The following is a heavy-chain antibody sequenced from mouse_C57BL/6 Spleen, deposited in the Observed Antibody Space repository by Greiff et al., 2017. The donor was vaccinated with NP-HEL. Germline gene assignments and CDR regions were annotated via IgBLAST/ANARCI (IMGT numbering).Heavy chain of an antibody. CDR2: IDPSDSYT. J-gene: IGHJ2*01. D-gene: IGHD2-4*01. Sequence: VQLQQPGAELVKPGASVKLSCKASGYTFTSYWMQWVKQRPGQGLEWIGEIDPSDSYTNYNQKFKGKATLTVDTSSSTAYMQLSSLTSEDSAVYYCARGEDYDDYWGQGTTLTVSS. CDR1: GYTFTSYW. CDR3: ARGEDYDDY. V-gene: IGHV1-50*01.